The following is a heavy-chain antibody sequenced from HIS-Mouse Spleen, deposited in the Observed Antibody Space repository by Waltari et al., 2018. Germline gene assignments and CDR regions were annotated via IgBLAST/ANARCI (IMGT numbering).Heavy chain of an antibody. D-gene: IGHD3-3*01. CDR2: WNPKSGKT. V-gene: IGHV1-8*01. CDR1: GYTFTSYD. J-gene: IGHJ4*02. CDR3: ARVYYDFWSGYYY. Sequence: QVQLVQSGAEVKKPGASVKVSCKASGYTFTSYDINWVRQATGQGLEWMGGWNPKSGKTGDAQKFQGRVTMTRKTSISTAYMELSSLRSEDTAVYYCARVYYDFWSGYYYWGQGTLVTVSS.